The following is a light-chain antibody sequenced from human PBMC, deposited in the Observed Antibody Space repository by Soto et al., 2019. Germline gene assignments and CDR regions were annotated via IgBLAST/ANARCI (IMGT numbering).Light chain of an antibody. CDR3: QQYDVWPALT. CDR1: QSIGSR. CDR2: GVS. V-gene: IGKV3-15*01. J-gene: IGKJ5*01. Sequence: EIVLTQSPGTLSVSPWQRATLSCRASQSIGSRLAWYQQKPGQAPRLLLYGVSTRATGIPDRFTGSGSGTEFTLTISSLQSEDFAVYYCQQYDVWPALTFGGGTRLEIK.